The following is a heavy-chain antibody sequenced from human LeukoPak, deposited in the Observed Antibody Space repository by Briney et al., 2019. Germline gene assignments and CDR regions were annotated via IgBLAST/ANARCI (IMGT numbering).Heavy chain of an antibody. CDR3: ARAPSEVGGYYPEYFRH. Sequence: GGSLRLSCEASGFTFSRYWMHWVRQAPGKGLVWVSRIKSDGKTNYADSVKGRFTISRDNAKNTVSLKMDSLRAEDTGVYYCARAPSEVGGYYPEYFRHWGQGTLVTVSS. J-gene: IGHJ1*01. V-gene: IGHV3-74*01. CDR1: GFTFSRYW. CDR2: IKSDGKT. D-gene: IGHD3-22*01.